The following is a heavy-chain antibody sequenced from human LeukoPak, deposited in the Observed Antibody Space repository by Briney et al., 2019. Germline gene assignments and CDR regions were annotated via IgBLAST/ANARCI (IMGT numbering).Heavy chain of an antibody. CDR3: ARSRYVHYFDY. J-gene: IGHJ4*02. D-gene: IGHD3-16*01. V-gene: IGHV3-30*19. CDR1: EFTFSNYG. CDR2: ISYHGNNK. Sequence: GGSLRLSCAASEFTFSNYGMHWVRQAPGKGLEWVAVISYHGNNKYYADSVKGRFTISRDNSKNTLYLQMNSLRAEDTAEYYCARSRYVHYFDYWGQGTLVTVSS.